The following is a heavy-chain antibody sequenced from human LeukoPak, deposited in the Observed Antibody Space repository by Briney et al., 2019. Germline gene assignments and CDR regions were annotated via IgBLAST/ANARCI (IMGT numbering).Heavy chain of an antibody. CDR3: ARLGSGWADAFDI. Sequence: GGSLRLSCAASGFTFSSYWMSWVRQAPEKGLEWVANIKQDGSEKYYVDSVKGRFTISRDNAKNSLYLQMNSLRAEDTAVYYCARLGSGWADAFDIWGQGTMVTVSS. CDR1: GFTFSSYW. V-gene: IGHV3-7*01. CDR2: IKQDGSEK. D-gene: IGHD6-19*01. J-gene: IGHJ3*02.